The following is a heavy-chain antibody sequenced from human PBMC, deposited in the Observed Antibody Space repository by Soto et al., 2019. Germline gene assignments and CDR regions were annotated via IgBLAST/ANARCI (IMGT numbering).Heavy chain of an antibody. J-gene: IGHJ4*02. CDR1: GFTFTSSA. CDR3: AALETARIVGATEGGY. Sequence: ASVKVSCKASGFTFTSSAVQWVRQARGQRLEWIGWIVVGSGNTNYAQKFQERVTITRDMSTSTAYMELSSLRSEDTAVYYCAALETARIVGATEGGYWGQGTLVTVSS. CDR2: IVVGSGNT. V-gene: IGHV1-58*01. D-gene: IGHD1-26*01.